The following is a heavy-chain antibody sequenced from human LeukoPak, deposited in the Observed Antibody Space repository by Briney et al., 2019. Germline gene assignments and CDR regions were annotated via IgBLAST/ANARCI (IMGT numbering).Heavy chain of an antibody. CDR3: ARVPAPYSYDTSGYDS. D-gene: IGHD3-22*01. CDR1: GFTVSSNY. CDR2: IYSDGST. V-gene: IGHV3-53*01. Sequence: GGSLRLSCAASGFTVSSNYMSWVRQAPGKGLEWVSVIYSDGSTYYADSVKGRFTISRDNSKNTLYLQMNSLRAEDTAVYYCARVPAPYSYDTSGYDSWGQGTLVTVSS. J-gene: IGHJ4*02.